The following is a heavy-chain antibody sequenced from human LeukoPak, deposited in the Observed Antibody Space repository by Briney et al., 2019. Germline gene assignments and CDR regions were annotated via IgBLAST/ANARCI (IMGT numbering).Heavy chain of an antibody. J-gene: IGHJ4*01. CDR3: ARDGTAPGLYFDL. D-gene: IGHD6-13*01. CDR1: GFTFNNYW. V-gene: IGHV3-7*01. CDR2: IRQDGNEK. Sequence: PGGSLRLSCAVSGFTFNNYWMNWVRQAPGKGLEWVASIRQDGNEKSYVDSLKDRFTISRDNAKNSLYLQMSSLRAEDTAVYYCARDGTAPGLYFDLWGQGTLVTVSS.